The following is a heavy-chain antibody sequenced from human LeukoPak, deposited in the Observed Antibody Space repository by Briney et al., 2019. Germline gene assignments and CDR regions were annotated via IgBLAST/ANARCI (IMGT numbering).Heavy chain of an antibody. J-gene: IGHJ4*02. CDR1: GGSISSSSYY. V-gene: IGHV4-39*01. D-gene: IGHD3-10*01. CDR2: IYYSGST. Sequence: SETLSLTCTVSGGSISSSSYYWGWIRQPPGKGLEWIGSIYYSGSTYYNPSLKSRVTISVDTSKNQFSLKLSSVTAADTAVYYCARHVYYGSGSRGDFVYYFDYWGQGTLVTVSS. CDR3: ARHVYYGSGSRGDFVYYFDY.